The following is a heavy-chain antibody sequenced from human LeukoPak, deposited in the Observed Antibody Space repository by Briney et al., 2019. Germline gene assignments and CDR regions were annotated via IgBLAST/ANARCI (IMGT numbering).Heavy chain of an antibody. D-gene: IGHD2-15*01. J-gene: IGHJ4*02. Sequence: GGSLRLSCAASGFTFSSFWLDWVRQVPGKGLMWVSRINEDGSITNYVDSVKGRFTVSRDNAKNTLFLQMNNLRAEDTAVYYCARDLPYCSGADCSAGEELDFWGQGTLATVSS. CDR1: GFTFSSFW. V-gene: IGHV3-74*01. CDR3: ARDLPYCSGADCSAGEELDF. CDR2: INEDGSIT.